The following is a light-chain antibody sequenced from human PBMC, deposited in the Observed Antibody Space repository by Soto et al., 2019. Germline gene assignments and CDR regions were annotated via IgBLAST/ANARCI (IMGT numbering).Light chain of an antibody. J-gene: IGLJ3*02. Sequence: QSALTQPPSASGSPGQSVTISCTGTSSDVGGYNFVSWYQQHPGKVPKPMIYEVSKRPSGVPDRFSGSKSGNTASLTVSGLQAEDEADYYCCSFGGGNKVLFGGGTKFTVL. CDR3: CSFGGGNKVL. CDR2: EVS. V-gene: IGLV2-8*01. CDR1: SSDVGGYNF.